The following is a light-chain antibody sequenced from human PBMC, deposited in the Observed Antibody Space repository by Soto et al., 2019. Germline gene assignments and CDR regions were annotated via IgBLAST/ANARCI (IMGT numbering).Light chain of an antibody. J-gene: IGKJ1*01. CDR1: QSISSW. Sequence: GDRVTITCRASQSISSWLAWYXQXTXXXPXXLIYDASSLESGVPSRFSGSGSGTEFTLTISSLQPDDFATYYCQQYNSYWTFGQGTKVDI. CDR3: QQYNSYWT. CDR2: DAS. V-gene: IGKV1-5*01.